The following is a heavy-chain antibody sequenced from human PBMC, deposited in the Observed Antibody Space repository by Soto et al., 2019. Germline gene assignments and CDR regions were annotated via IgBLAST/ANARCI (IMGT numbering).Heavy chain of an antibody. CDR3: ASWRSYSGSYCFDY. CDR1: GGTFNTYT. Sequence: SVTVSCKXSGGTFNTYTINWVRQAPGRGLEWMGQVIPMYDSVNYAESFQGRVTITADKSTNIAYMELSSLRSEDTALYFCASWRSYSGSYCFDYWGQGTLVTVSS. J-gene: IGHJ4*02. D-gene: IGHD1-26*01. CDR2: VIPMYDSV. V-gene: IGHV1-69*06.